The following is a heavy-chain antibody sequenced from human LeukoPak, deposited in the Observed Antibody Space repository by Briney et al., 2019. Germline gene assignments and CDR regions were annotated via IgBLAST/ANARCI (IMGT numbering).Heavy chain of an antibody. J-gene: IGHJ4*02. V-gene: IGHV4-59*08. D-gene: IGHD2-2*01. CDR3: ARHGSTYALRN. CDR1: GGSINSYY. Sequence: TSENLSLTCTVSGGSINSYYWSWIRQPPGKGLEWIGYIYYSGSTNYNPSLKSRVTISVDTSKNQFSLNLSSVTAADTAVYYCARHGSTYALRNWGQGTLVTVSS. CDR2: IYYSGST.